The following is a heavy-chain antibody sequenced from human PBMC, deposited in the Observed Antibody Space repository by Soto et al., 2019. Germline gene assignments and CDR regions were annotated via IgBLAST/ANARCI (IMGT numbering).Heavy chain of an antibody. CDR1: GFTFGTYA. D-gene: IGHD3-16*01. CDR2: MTSSGSAI. Sequence: EVQLVESGGGLVQPGGSLRLSCAASGFTFGTYAMSWVRQAPGKGLEWVSAMTSSGSAIYYAESVRGRFIISRDNARNALSLQLNLLRVEDTDLYYCARVGGSFFENWGQGTRVTVSS. J-gene: IGHJ4*02. V-gene: IGHV3-23*04. CDR3: ARVGGSFFEN.